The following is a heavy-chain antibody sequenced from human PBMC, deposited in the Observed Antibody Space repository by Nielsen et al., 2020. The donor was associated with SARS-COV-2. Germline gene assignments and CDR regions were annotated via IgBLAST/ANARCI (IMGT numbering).Heavy chain of an antibody. CDR2: ISSSSSYI. CDR1: GFTFSSYS. J-gene: IGHJ1*01. V-gene: IGHV3-21*01. CDR3: ARDGSGSYSSHFQH. Sequence: GESLKISCAASGFTFSSYSMNWVRQAPGKGLEWVSSISSSSSYIYYADSVKGRFTISRDNAKNSLYLQMNSLRAEDTAVYYCARDGSGSYSSHFQHWGQGTLVTVSS. D-gene: IGHD1-26*01.